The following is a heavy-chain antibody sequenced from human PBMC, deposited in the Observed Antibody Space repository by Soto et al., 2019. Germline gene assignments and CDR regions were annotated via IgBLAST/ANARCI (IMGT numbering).Heavy chain of an antibody. CDR1: GFTFTSHW. V-gene: IGHV3-7*03. CDR3: ATNVGYSSGWYHRYAFDS. J-gene: IGHJ3*02. D-gene: IGHD6-19*01. Sequence: VGSLILSYAFAGFTFTSHWMSWVSPAHGKGLEWVANIKQDGSEKYYVDSVKGRFTISRDNAKNSLYLQMNSLRAEDTAVYYCATNVGYSSGWYHRYAFDSWGQGTMVTVSS. CDR2: IKQDGSEK.